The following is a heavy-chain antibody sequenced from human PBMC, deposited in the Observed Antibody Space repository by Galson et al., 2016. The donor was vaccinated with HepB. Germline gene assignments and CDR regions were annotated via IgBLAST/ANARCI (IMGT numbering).Heavy chain of an antibody. J-gene: IGHJ1*01. V-gene: IGHV3-7*03. CDR3: ARYGDEAGWNFHQ. CDR2: IKEDGSKA. Sequence: SLRLSCAASGFTFSRFWMNWVRQAPGKGLEWVASIKEDGSKAFYADSVKGRFTISRDNVENSLSLQMNSLRAEDTAVFYCARYGDEAGWNFHQWGQGTLVTVFS. D-gene: IGHD6-19*01. CDR1: GFTFSRFW.